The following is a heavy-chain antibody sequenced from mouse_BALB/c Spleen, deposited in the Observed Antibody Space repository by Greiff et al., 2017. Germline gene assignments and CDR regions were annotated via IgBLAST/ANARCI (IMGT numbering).Heavy chain of an antibody. CDR1: GYTFTDYN. J-gene: IGHJ4*01. Sequence: VQLQQSGPELVKPGASVKIPCKASGYTFTDYNMDWVKQSHGKSLEWIGDINPNNGGTIYNQKFKGKATLTVDKSSSTAYMELRSLTSEDTAVYYGAREGNYERGNAMDYWGQGTSVTVSA. CDR2: INPNNGGT. D-gene: IGHD2-1*01. V-gene: IGHV1-18*01. CDR3: AREGNYERGNAMDY.